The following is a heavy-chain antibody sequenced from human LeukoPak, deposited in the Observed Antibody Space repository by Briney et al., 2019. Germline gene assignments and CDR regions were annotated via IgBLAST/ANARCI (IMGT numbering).Heavy chain of an antibody. CDR3: ARGHWAGIVGATDY. CDR2: MNPNSGNT. V-gene: IGHV1-8*01. D-gene: IGHD1-26*01. J-gene: IGHJ4*02. Sequence: ASVKVSCKASGYTFTSYDINWVRQATGQGLEWMGWMNPNSGNTGYAQKFQGRVTMTRNTSISTAYMEPSSLRSEDTAVYYCARGHWAGIVGATDYWGQGTLVTVSS. CDR1: GYTFTSYD.